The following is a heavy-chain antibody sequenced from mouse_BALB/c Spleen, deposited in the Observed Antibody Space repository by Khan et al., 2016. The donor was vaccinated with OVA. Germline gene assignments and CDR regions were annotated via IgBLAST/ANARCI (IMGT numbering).Heavy chain of an antibody. V-gene: IGHV3-2*02. Sequence: EVQLQESGPGLVKPSQSPSLTCTVTGYSITSEYAWNWIRQFPGNKLEWMGYINYSGNTRYNPSLKSRISITRDTSKNQFFLQLNSVTTEDTATYYCTRKDYYDYDPFPYWGQGTLVTVSA. CDR3: TRKDYYDYDPFPY. CDR2: INYSGNT. CDR1: GYSITSEYA. J-gene: IGHJ3*01. D-gene: IGHD2-4*01.